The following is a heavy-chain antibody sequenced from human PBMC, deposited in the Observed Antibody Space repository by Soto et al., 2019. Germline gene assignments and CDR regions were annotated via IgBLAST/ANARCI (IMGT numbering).Heavy chain of an antibody. J-gene: IGHJ4*02. Sequence: GGSLRLSCAVSGFTFSTCTMNWVRQAPGKGLEWVSSISGSDSMYYADSVKGRFTISRDNAKNSLYLQMSSLRAEDTAVYYCSREVRPVVRREYDYWGQGTLDTVSS. V-gene: IGHV3-21*01. CDR1: GFTFSTCT. D-gene: IGHD3-10*01. CDR2: ISGSDSM. CDR3: SREVRPVVRREYDY.